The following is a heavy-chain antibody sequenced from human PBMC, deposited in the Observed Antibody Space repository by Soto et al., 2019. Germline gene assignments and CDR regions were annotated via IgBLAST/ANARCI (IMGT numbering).Heavy chain of an antibody. CDR3: AHLNTRGYYFDY. CDR1: GGSINSGDYY. V-gene: IGHV4-30-4*01. J-gene: IGHJ4*02. Sequence: SETLSLTCSVSGGSINSGDYYWSWIRQSPGKGLEWIGYTYYSGSTYYNPSLKSRSTISIDTSKNQFFLDVDSVTAADTATYYCAHLNTRGYYFDYWGQGALVTVSS. CDR2: TYYSGST.